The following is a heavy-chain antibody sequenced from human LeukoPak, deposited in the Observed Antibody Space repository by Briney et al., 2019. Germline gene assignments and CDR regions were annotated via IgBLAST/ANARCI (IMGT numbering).Heavy chain of an antibody. CDR3: AKDGSSGWYFGFDY. Sequence: PGGSLRLSCAASGFTFSSYGMHWVRQAPGKGLEWVAVISYDGSNKYYADSVKGRFTISRDNSKNTLYLQMNSLRAEDTAVYYCAKDGSSGWYFGFDYWGRGTLVTVSS. CDR2: ISYDGSNK. J-gene: IGHJ4*02. CDR1: GFTFSSYG. V-gene: IGHV3-30*18. D-gene: IGHD6-19*01.